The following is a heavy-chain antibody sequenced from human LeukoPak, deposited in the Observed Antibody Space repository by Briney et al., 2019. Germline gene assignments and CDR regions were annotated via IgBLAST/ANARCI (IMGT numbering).Heavy chain of an antibody. Sequence: GRSLRLSCAASGFTFSSYSMNWVRQAPGKGLEWVSSISSSSSYIYYADSVKGRFTISRDNAKNSLYLQMNSLRAEDTAVYYCARDRGLLWFGELPRNWFDPWGQGTLITVSS. CDR2: ISSSSSYI. D-gene: IGHD3-10*01. J-gene: IGHJ5*02. V-gene: IGHV3-21*01. CDR3: ARDRGLLWFGELPRNWFDP. CDR1: GFTFSSYS.